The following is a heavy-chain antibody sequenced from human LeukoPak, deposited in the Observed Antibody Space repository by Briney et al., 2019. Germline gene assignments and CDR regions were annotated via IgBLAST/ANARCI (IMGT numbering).Heavy chain of an antibody. CDR1: GFTFYSYA. Sequence: GGSLRLSCAASGFTFYSYAMTWVRQAPGKGLEWVSSISGSGSNTYYADSVKGRFTISRDNSKNSLYLQMNSLRAEDSAFYYCAKAAIRYTTRWNNFDYWGQGTLVTVSS. J-gene: IGHJ4*02. CDR3: AKAAIRYTTRWNNFDY. D-gene: IGHD2-2*02. CDR2: ISGSGSNT. V-gene: IGHV3-23*01.